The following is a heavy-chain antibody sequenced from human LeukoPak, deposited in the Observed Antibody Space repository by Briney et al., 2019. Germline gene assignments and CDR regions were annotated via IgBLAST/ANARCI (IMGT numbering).Heavy chain of an antibody. V-gene: IGHV3-53*01. J-gene: IGHJ4*02. CDR2: IYSGGST. CDR3: ARDGDGGSGWYYFDY. D-gene: IGHD6-19*01. Sequence: GGSLRLSCAASGFTDSSNYMSWVRQAPGKGLEWVSVIYSGGSTYYADSVKGRFTISRDNSKNTLYLQMNSLRAEDTAVYYCARDGDGGSGWYYFDYWGQGTLVTVSS. CDR1: GFTDSSNY.